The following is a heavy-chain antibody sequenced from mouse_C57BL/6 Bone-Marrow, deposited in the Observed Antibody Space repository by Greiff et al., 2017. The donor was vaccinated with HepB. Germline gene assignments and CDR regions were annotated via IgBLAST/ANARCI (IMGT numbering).Heavy chain of an antibody. J-gene: IGHJ2*01. CDR2: ISSGGSTI. V-gene: IGHV5-17*01. CDR3: ARGDHYRSIDY. D-gene: IGHD1-1*01. Sequence: EVQLVESGGGLVKPGGSLKLSCAASGFTFSDYGMHWVRQAPEKGLEWVAYISSGGSTIYYADIVKGRFTISRDNAKNTLFLQMNSLKSEDTAMYYCARGDHYRSIDYWGQGTTLTVSS. CDR1: GFTFSDYG.